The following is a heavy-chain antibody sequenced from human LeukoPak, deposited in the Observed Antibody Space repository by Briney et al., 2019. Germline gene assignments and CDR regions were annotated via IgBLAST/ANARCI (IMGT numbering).Heavy chain of an antibody. CDR1: GFTFSSYA. V-gene: IGHV3-23*01. CDR3: AKDQEWELTHYFDS. CDR2: ISGSGGST. D-gene: IGHD1-26*01. J-gene: IGHJ4*02. Sequence: PGGSLRLSCAASGFTFSSYAMSWVRQAPGKGLEWVSAISGSGGSTYYADSVKGRFTISRDNSKNTLYLQMNSLRAEDTAVYFCAKDQEWELTHYFDSWGQGTLLTVSS.